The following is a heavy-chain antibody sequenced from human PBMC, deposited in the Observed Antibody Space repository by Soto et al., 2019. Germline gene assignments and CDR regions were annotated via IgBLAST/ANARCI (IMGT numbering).Heavy chain of an antibody. CDR1: GGTFSSYT. V-gene: IGHV1-69*02. CDR3: ARGRTTTVTPAVDY. J-gene: IGHJ4*02. Sequence: QVQLVQSGAEVKKPGSSVKVSCKASGGTFSSYTISWVRQVPGQGLEWMGRIIPILGIANYAQKFQGRVTITADKSTSTAYMELSSLRSEDTAVYYCARGRTTTVTPAVDYWGQGTLVTVSS. CDR2: IIPILGIA. D-gene: IGHD4-17*01.